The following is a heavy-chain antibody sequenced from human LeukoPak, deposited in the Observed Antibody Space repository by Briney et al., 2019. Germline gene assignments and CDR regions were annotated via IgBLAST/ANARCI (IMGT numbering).Heavy chain of an antibody. V-gene: IGHV1-46*01. CDR2: INPSGGST. CDR3: ARDQLYYYDSSGYYYNWFDP. J-gene: IGHJ5*02. D-gene: IGHD3-22*01. Sequence: ASVKVSCKASGYTFTSYYMHWVRQAPGQGLEWMGIINPSGGSTSYAQKFQGRVTTTRDTSTSTVYMELSSLRSEDTAVYYCARDQLYYYDSSGYYYNWFDPWGQGTLVTVSS. CDR1: GYTFTSYY.